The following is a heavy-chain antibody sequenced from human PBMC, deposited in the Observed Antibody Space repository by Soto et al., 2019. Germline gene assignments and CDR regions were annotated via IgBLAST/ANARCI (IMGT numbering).Heavy chain of an antibody. D-gene: IGHD4-17*01. CDR1: GYTFTGYY. Sequence: GASVKVSCKASGYTFTGYYMHWVRQAPGQGLEWMGWINPNSGGTNYAQKFQGWVTMTRDTSISTAYMELSRLRSDDTAVYYCARDGNYGDYIGYYGMDVWGQGTTVTVS. CDR2: INPNSGGT. CDR3: ARDGNYGDYIGYYGMDV. J-gene: IGHJ6*02. V-gene: IGHV1-2*04.